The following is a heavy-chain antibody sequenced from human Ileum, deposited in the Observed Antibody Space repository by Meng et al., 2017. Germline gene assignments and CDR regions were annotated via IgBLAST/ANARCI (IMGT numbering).Heavy chain of an antibody. CDR1: GYTFTEYG. Sequence: VQLVQSGAEVKKPGDSVTGSCKASGYTFTEYGISWVRQAPGQRLQWLGWVIGYSGQSHYAQRVQDRVAMTTDTSTNTAYMELRSLRSDDTAVYYCAKDSVATATQFDSWGQGTLVTVSS. CDR3: AKDSVATATQFDS. J-gene: IGHJ4*02. D-gene: IGHD5-12*01. CDR2: VIGYSGQS. V-gene: IGHV1-18*01.